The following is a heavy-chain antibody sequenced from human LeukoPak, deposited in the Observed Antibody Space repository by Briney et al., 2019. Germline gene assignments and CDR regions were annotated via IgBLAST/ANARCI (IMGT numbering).Heavy chain of an antibody. CDR1: GFTFSIFW. CDR3: ARGRYLDWLPYYFDY. J-gene: IGHJ4*02. V-gene: IGHV3-7*03. Sequence: PGGSRRLSCAASGFTFSIFWMSWVRQVPGKGLEWVANIDQDGREKPLVDSVEGRFSISRDNDKNMLYLQMNNLRAEDTAVYFCARGRYLDWLPYYFDYWGQGTLVTVSS. D-gene: IGHD3-9*01. CDR2: IDQDGREK.